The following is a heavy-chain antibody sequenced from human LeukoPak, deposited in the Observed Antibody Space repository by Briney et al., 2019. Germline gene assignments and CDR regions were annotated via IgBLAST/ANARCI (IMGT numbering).Heavy chain of an antibody. CDR3: ARAKLRTAWPVGGFDF. V-gene: IGHV3-48*02. J-gene: IGHJ4*02. Sequence: GGSLRLSCAAYEFTFSSYSINWVRQAPGKGPEWIAYISKSSDTIKYADSVAGRFTISRDNAKNSLYLQMNSLRDEDTAVYYCARAKLRTAWPVGGFDFWGQGTLVTVSS. CDR2: ISKSSDTI. CDR1: EFTFSSYS. D-gene: IGHD3-16*01.